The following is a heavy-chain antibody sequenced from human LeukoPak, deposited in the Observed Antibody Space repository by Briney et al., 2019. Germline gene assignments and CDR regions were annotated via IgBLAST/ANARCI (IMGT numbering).Heavy chain of an antibody. J-gene: IGHJ4*02. V-gene: IGHV4-39*01. D-gene: IGHD2-15*01. CDR1: GGSISSSSYY. Sequence: SETLSLTCTVSGGSISSSSYYWGWIRQPPGKGLEWIGNIYYSGSTYYNPSLKSRVTISVDTSKNQFSLKLSSVTAADTAVYYCVSDSLYCSGGSCYRFPFDYWGQGTLVTVSS. CDR2: IYYSGST. CDR3: VSDSLYCSGGSCYRFPFDY.